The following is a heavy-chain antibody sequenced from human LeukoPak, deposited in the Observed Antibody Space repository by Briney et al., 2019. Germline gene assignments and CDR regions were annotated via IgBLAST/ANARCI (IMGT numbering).Heavy chain of an antibody. CDR1: GYTFTSYG. V-gene: IGHV1-18*01. CDR3: ARDLAEYYYDSSGASFDY. CDR2: ISAYNGNT. J-gene: IGHJ4*02. Sequence: GASVKVSCKASGYTFTSYGISWVRQAPGQGLEWMGWISAYNGNTNYAQKLQGRVTMTTDTSTSTAYMELRSLRSDDTAVYYCARDLAEYYYDSSGASFDYWGQGTLVTVSS. D-gene: IGHD3-22*01.